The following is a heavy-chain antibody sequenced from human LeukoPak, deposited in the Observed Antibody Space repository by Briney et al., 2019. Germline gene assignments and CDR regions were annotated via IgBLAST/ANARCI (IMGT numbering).Heavy chain of an antibody. J-gene: IGHJ5*02. V-gene: IGHV4-61*08. D-gene: IGHD3-10*01. CDR1: GGSISSGGYY. CDR3: ARDSRGGSGSYYYNWFDP. CDR2: IHYSGSA. Sequence: PSQTLSLTCTVSGGSISSGGYYWSWIRQPPGKGLEWIGYIHYSGSANYNPSLKSRVTISVDTSKNQFSLKLRSVTAADTAVYFCARDSRGGSGSYYYNWFDPWGQGTLVTVSS.